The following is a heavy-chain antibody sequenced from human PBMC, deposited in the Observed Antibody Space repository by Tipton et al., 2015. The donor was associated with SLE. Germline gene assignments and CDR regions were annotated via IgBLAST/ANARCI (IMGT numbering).Heavy chain of an antibody. CDR1: GYSISSDYY. Sequence: TLSLTCTVSGYSISSDYYWGWIRQPPGKGLEWIGSIYHSGSTNYNPSLKSRVTISVDTSKNQFSLKLSSVTAADTAVYYCARGGDRGMDVWGQGTTVTVSS. V-gene: IGHV4-38-2*02. J-gene: IGHJ6*02. CDR2: IYHSGST. D-gene: IGHD3-10*01. CDR3: ARGGDRGMDV.